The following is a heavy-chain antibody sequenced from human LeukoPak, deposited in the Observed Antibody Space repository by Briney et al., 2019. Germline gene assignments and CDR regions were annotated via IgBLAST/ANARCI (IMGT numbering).Heavy chain of an antibody. V-gene: IGHV4-39*07. Sequence: SETLSLTCTVSGGSISSSSYYWGWIRQPPGKGLEWIGEINHSGSTNYNPSLKSRVTISVDTSKNQFSLKLSSVTAADTAVYYCATSRSGSYSIDYWGQGTLVTVSS. CDR3: ATSRSGSYSIDY. D-gene: IGHD3-10*01. CDR1: GGSISSSSYY. CDR2: INHSGST. J-gene: IGHJ4*02.